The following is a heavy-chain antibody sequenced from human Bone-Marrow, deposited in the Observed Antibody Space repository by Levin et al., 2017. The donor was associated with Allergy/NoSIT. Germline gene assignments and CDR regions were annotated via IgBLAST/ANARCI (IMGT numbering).Heavy chain of an antibody. CDR1: GFAIPRGYY. CDR3: ARDPLLDYYGSGSYFDY. J-gene: IGHJ4*02. Sequence: SSETLSLTCAVSGFAIPRGYYWAWIRQSPGKGLEWIGSISYSGTTSYNPSFESRVTILLDTSENRFSLKLTSVTAADTAVYYCARDPLLDYYGSGSYFDYWGQGTLVPVSS. V-gene: IGHV4-38-2*02. D-gene: IGHD3-10*01. CDR2: ISYSGTT.